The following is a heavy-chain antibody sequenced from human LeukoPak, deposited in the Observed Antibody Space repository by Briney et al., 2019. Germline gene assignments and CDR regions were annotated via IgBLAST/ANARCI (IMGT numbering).Heavy chain of an antibody. V-gene: IGHV4-59*12. CDR3: AKTYSNFPPYFDY. D-gene: IGHD4-11*01. J-gene: IGHJ4*02. CDR2: IYYSGST. CDR1: GGSISSYY. Sequence: SETLSLTCTVSGGSISSYYWSWIRQPPGKGLEWIGYIYYSGSTNYNPSLKSRVTLSLDKSKNQLSLQLNSVTAADTAVYFCAKTYSNFPPYFDYWGPGTLVTVSS.